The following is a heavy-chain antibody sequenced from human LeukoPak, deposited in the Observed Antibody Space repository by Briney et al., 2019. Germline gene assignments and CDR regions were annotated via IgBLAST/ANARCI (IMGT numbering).Heavy chain of an antibody. V-gene: IGHV4-39*01. J-gene: IGHJ5*02. CDR1: GGSISSSSYY. CDR2: IYYSGST. D-gene: IGHD1-1*01. CDR3: AGSNVQLERRPFDP. Sequence: SETLSLTCTVSGGSISSSSYYWGWIRQPPGKGLEWIGSIYYSGSTYYNPSLKSRVTISVDTSKNQFSLKLSSVTAADTAVYYCAGSNVQLERRPFDPWGQGTLVTVSS.